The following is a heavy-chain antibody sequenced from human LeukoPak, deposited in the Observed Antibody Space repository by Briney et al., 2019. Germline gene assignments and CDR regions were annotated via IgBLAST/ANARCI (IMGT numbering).Heavy chain of an antibody. CDR2: IIPIFGTA. CDR3: ARSYYDSSGPFDY. V-gene: IGHV1-69*05. D-gene: IGHD3-22*01. J-gene: IGHJ4*02. Sequence: ASVKVSCKASGGTFSSYAISWVRQAPGQGLEWMGRIIPIFGTANYAQKFQGRVTITTDESTSTAYTELSSLRSEDTAVYYCARSYYDSSGPFDYWGQGTLVTVSS. CDR1: GGTFSSYA.